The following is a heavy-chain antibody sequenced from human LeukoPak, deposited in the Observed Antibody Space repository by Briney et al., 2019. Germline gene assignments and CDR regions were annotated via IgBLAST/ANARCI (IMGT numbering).Heavy chain of an antibody. J-gene: IGHJ4*02. CDR1: GFTFGSYE. Sequence: GGSLRLSCAASGFTFGSYEMSWVRQAPGKGLEWVSYISSSGKTIYYADSTKGRFTVSRDNAKNSLYLQMNSLRAEDTAVYYCATTSIAAAVPGCFDYWGQGTLVTVFS. D-gene: IGHD6-13*01. CDR3: ATTSIAAAVPGCFDY. V-gene: IGHV3-48*03. CDR2: ISSSGKTI.